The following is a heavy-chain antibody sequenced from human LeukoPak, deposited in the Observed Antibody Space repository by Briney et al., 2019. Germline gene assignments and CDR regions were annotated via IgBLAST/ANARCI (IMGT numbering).Heavy chain of an antibody. CDR2: IIPIFGTA. J-gene: IGHJ6*03. Sequence: SVKVSCKASGGTFSSYAISWVRQAPGQGLEWMGGIIPIFGTANYAQKFQGRVTITADESTSTAYMELSSLRSEDTAVYYCARGTIAAAGTSHPDYYYYYYMDVWGKGTTVTISS. CDR1: GGTFSSYA. D-gene: IGHD6-13*01. CDR3: ARGTIAAAGTSHPDYYYYYYMDV. V-gene: IGHV1-69*13.